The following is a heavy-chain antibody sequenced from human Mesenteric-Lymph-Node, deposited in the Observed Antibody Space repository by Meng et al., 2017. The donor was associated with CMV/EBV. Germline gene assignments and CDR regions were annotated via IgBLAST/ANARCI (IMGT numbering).Heavy chain of an antibody. J-gene: IGHJ5*02. CDR2: INTGSDLK. Sequence: NNNNVHWVRQAPGQGLEWMAVINTGSDLKTYAQNFQGRVAVTRDTSTSTVYMELSSLRSEDTAVYYCARGRLLGQCSSTSCPNNWFDPWGQGTLVTVSS. CDR3: ARGRLLGQCSSTSCPNNWFDP. D-gene: IGHD2-2*01. V-gene: IGHV1-46*02. CDR1: NNNN.